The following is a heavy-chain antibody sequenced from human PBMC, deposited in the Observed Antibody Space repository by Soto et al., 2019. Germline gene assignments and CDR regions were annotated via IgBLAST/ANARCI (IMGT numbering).Heavy chain of an antibody. Sequence: QVQLVQFGAEVKKPGASGKVSCKASGYTFTSYAISWVRQAPGQGLEWMGWISAYNGNTNYAQRLQGRVTMTTDTSTSTAYMELRRLRSDETAVYYCARDRGVAVDYWGQGTLVTVSS. V-gene: IGHV1-18*01. CDR3: ARDRGVAVDY. J-gene: IGHJ4*02. CDR2: ISAYNGNT. D-gene: IGHD6-19*01. CDR1: GYTFTSYA.